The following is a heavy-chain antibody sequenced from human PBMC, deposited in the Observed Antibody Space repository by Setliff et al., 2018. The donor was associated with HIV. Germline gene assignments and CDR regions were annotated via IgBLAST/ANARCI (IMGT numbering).Heavy chain of an antibody. CDR1: GYIFTGFG. J-gene: IGHJ4*02. CDR3: AAGIRVTGSDYFDY. V-gene: IGHV1-24*01. D-gene: IGHD3-10*01. CDR2: FDPEAGET. Sequence: GASVKVSCKTSGYIFTGFGLTWVRQAPGKGLEWMGGFDPEAGETIYARKFQGRITMTEDTSTDTAYMELGSLRSEDTAVYYCAAGIRVTGSDYFDYWGQGTLVTVSS.